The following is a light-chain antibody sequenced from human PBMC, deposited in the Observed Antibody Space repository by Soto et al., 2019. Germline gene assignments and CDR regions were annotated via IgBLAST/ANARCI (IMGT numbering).Light chain of an antibody. V-gene: IGLV4-69*01. Sequence: QLVLTQSPSASASLGASVKLTCALSSGHSSYAIAWHQQQPEKGPRYLMRINSDGSHTRGDGIPDRFSGSSSGTERHLTISSLQSEDEADYYCQTWGAGIQVFGTGTKLTV. CDR1: SGHSSYA. CDR3: QTWGAGIQV. CDR2: INSDGSH. J-gene: IGLJ1*01.